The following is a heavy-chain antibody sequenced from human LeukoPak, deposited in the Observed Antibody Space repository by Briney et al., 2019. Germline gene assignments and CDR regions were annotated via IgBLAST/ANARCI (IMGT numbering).Heavy chain of an antibody. D-gene: IGHD3-22*01. CDR1: GFTFSSYW. Sequence: GGSLRLSCAASGFTFSSYWMSWVRQAPGKGLEWVANIKQDGSEKYYVDSVKGRFTISRDNAKNSLYLQMNSLRAEDTAVYYCARDSQIVVVITARYGMDVWGQGTTVTVSS. CDR2: IKQDGSEK. J-gene: IGHJ6*02. V-gene: IGHV3-7*01. CDR3: ARDSQIVVVITARYGMDV.